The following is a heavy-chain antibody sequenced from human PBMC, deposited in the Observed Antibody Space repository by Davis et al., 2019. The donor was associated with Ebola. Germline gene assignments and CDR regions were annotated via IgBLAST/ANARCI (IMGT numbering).Heavy chain of an antibody. CDR1: GGSFSGYY. CDR3: ARDLQFRFFDC. V-gene: IGHV4-34*01. J-gene: IGHJ4*02. D-gene: IGHD3-3*01. Sequence: PSETLSLTCAVYGGSFSGYYWSWIRQPPGKGLEWIGEINHSGSTNYNPSLKSRVTISVDTSKNQFSLKLSSVTAADTAVYYCARDLQFRFFDCWGQGTLVTVSS. CDR2: INHSGST.